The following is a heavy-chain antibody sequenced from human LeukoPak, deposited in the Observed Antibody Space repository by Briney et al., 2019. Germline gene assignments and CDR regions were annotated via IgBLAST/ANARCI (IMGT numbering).Heavy chain of an antibody. D-gene: IGHD1/OR15-1a*01. V-gene: IGHV4-59*01. CDR3: AQDQQGGDDALNI. CDR1: RDSMKSYY. Sequence: SETLSLTCTVFRDSMKSYYWSWLRQPPGKGLEWIGYIYYTGSTDYNPSLKSRVTISVDTSRNQFSLKLTSVTAADTAIYYCAQDQQGGDDALNIWGQGTLVTVSS. J-gene: IGHJ3*02. CDR2: IYYTGST.